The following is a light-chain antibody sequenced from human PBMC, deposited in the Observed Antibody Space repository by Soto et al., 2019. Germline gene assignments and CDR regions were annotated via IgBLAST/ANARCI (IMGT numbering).Light chain of an antibody. V-gene: IGKV1-33*01. J-gene: IGKJ3*01. CDR1: HDISNY. Sequence: DIQMTQSPSSLSASVGERVTITCQASHDISNYLNWYQHKPGKAPNLLIYDASHLETGVPSRFSGDGSGTDFTFTISSLQPEDVATYYCQHYDNTPFTFGPWTKVDI. CDR2: DAS. CDR3: QHYDNTPFT.